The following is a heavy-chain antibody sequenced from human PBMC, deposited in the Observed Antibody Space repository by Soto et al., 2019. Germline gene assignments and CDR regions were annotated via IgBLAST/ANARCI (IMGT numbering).Heavy chain of an antibody. D-gene: IGHD3-22*01. Sequence: EASVKVSCKASGGTFSSYAISWVRQAPGQGLEWMGGIIPIFGTANYAQKFQGRVTITADESTSTAYMELSSLRSEDTAVYYCARVSGGYYYDSSGYYYFDYWGQGTLVTVSS. V-gene: IGHV1-69*13. J-gene: IGHJ4*02. CDR1: GGTFSSYA. CDR3: ARVSGGYYYDSSGYYYFDY. CDR2: IIPIFGTA.